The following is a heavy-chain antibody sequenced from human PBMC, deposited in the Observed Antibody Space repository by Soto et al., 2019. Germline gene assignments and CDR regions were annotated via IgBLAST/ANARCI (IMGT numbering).Heavy chain of an antibody. J-gene: IGHJ4*02. CDR2: ISYDGSNK. CDR3: ARGYYGDPIDY. CDR1: GFTFSSYA. V-gene: IGHV3-30-3*01. Sequence: GGSLRLSCAASGFTFSSYAMHWVRQAPGKGLEWVAVISYDGSNKYYADSVKGRFTISRDNSKNTLYLQMNSLRAEDTAVYYCARGYYGDPIDYWGQGTLVTVSS. D-gene: IGHD4-17*01.